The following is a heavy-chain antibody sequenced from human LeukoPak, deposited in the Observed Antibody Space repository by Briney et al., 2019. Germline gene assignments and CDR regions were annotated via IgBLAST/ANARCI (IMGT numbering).Heavy chain of an antibody. CDR1: GFTFSSYA. CDR3: ARDIGGTAMVKDY. D-gene: IGHD5-18*01. V-gene: IGHV3-23*01. Sequence: PGGSLRLSCAASGFTFSSYAMGWVRQAPGKGLEWVSAITASGGNTYYADSVKGRFTISRDNSKNTLYLQVNSLRAEDTAVYYCARDIGGTAMVKDYWGQGTLVTVSS. J-gene: IGHJ4*02. CDR2: ITASGGNT.